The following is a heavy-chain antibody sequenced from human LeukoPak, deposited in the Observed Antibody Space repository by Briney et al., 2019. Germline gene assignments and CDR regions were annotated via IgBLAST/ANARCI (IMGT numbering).Heavy chain of an antibody. CDR2: IYYSGST. CDR1: GGSISSYY. CDR3: ARGGGYGGNSLGSFDY. V-gene: IGHV4-59*01. J-gene: IGHJ4*02. D-gene: IGHD4-23*01. Sequence: PSETLSLTCTVSGGSISSYYWSWIRQPPGKGLEWIGYIYYSGSTSYNPSLKSRVTISVDTSKNQFSLKLSSVTAADTAVYYCARGGGYGGNSLGSFDYWGQGTLVTVSS.